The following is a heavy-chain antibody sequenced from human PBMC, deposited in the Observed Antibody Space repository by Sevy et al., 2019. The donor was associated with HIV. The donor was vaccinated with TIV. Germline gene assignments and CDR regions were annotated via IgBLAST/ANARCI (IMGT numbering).Heavy chain of an antibody. J-gene: IGHJ6*02. CDR2: ISYDGSNK. CDR3: AKEDREGCSGGSCYSGILSDYYYYGMDV. CDR1: GFTFSSYG. Sequence: GGCLRLSCAASGFTFSSYGMHWVRQAPGKGLEWVAVISYDGSNKYYADSVKGRFTISRDNSKNTLYLQMNSLRAEDTAVYYCAKEDREGCSGGSCYSGILSDYYYYGMDVWGQGTTVTVSS. V-gene: IGHV3-30*18. D-gene: IGHD2-15*01.